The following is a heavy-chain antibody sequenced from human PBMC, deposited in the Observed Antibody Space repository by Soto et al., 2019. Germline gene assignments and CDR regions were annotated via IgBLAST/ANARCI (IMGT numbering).Heavy chain of an antibody. CDR2: ISGSGGST. CDR1: GFTFSSYA. CDR3: AKDRTLGRYDFWSGYQNYGMDV. D-gene: IGHD3-3*01. Sequence: EVQLLESGGGLVQPGGSLRLSCAASGFTFSSYAMSWVRQAPGKGLEWVPAISGSGGSTYYADSVKGRFTISRDNSKNTVDLQMNSVRAEDTAVYYCAKDRTLGRYDFWSGYQNYGMDVWGQGTTVTVSS. J-gene: IGHJ6*02. V-gene: IGHV3-23*01.